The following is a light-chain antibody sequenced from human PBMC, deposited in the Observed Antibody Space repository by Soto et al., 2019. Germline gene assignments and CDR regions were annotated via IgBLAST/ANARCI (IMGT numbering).Light chain of an antibody. J-gene: IGKJ1*01. Sequence: DIQMTQSXSSLSASVGDSVNLTCRASQSISSYLNWYQQTSGKAPKLLIYAASSLQSGVPSRFSGSGSGTDFTLTISSLQPEDFATYSCQQTYSTPRTVGQGTQVDI. CDR3: QQTYSTPRT. CDR2: AAS. CDR1: QSISSY. V-gene: IGKV1-39*01.